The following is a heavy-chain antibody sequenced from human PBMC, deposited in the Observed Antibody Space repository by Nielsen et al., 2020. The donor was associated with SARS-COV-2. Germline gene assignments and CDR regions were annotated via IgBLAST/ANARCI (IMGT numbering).Heavy chain of an antibody. CDR2: IDPDGSDK. D-gene: IGHD6-19*01. CDR1: GFSFSSHW. V-gene: IGHV3-7*03. J-gene: IGHJ4*02. CDR3: AKDSEVAGYDH. Sequence: GGSLRLSCAASGFSFSSHWMSWVRQVPGKGLEWVADIDPDGSDKVYVDSVKGRFTISRDSSKNTLYLQMNSLRVDDTAVYYCAKDSEVAGYDHWGQGTLVTVSS.